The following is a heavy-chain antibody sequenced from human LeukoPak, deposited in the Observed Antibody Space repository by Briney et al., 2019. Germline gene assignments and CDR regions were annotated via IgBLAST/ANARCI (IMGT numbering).Heavy chain of an antibody. D-gene: IGHD2-2*02. V-gene: IGHV4-4*07. CDR2: IYTSGST. J-gene: IGHJ4*02. CDR1: GGSISSYY. CDR3: ARDRRYCSSTSCYMSATYYFDY. Sequence: SETLSLTCTVSGGSISSYYWSWIRQPAGKGLEWIGRIYTSGSTNYNSSLKSRVTMSVDTSKNQFSLKLSSVTAADTAVYYCARDRRYCSSTSCYMSATYYFDYWGQGTLVTVSS.